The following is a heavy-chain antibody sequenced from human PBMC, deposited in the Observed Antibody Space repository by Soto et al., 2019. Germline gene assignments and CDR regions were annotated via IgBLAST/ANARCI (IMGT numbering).Heavy chain of an antibody. CDR1: GFTFSSYA. D-gene: IGHD2-15*01. J-gene: IGHJ4*02. Sequence: GGSLRLSCAASGFTFSSYAMSWVRQAPGKGLEWVSAISGSGGSTYYADSVKGRFTISRDNSKNTLYLQMNSLRAEDTAVYYCANRYCSGGSCHDYWGQGTLVTVSS. CDR3: ANRYCSGGSCHDY. V-gene: IGHV3-23*01. CDR2: ISGSGGST.